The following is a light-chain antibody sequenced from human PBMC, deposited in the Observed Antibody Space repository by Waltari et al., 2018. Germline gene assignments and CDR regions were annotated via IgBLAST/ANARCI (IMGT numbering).Light chain of an antibody. CDR2: GVS. Sequence: EIVMTQSPATLSLSPGERATLSCRASQSVSSNLAWYQQKPGQAPRLLIYGVSIRVTGIPARFSGSGSGTEFTLIISSLQSEDFAVYYCQQYNNWPPYTFGQGTKLEI. CDR1: QSVSSN. J-gene: IGKJ2*01. V-gene: IGKV3-15*01. CDR3: QQYNNWPPYT.